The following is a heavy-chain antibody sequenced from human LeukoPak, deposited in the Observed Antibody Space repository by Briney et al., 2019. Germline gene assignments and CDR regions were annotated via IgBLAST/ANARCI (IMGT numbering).Heavy chain of an antibody. Sequence: SETLSLTCAVYGGSFSGYYWSWIRQPPGKGLEWIGEINHSGSTNHNPPLKSRVTISVDTSRNQFSLKLTSVTASDTAVYYCARHRRFGDLSSYYYGTDVWGKGTTVTVSS. CDR2: INHSGST. D-gene: IGHD3-10*01. J-gene: IGHJ6*04. CDR3: ARHRRFGDLSSYYYGTDV. V-gene: IGHV4-34*01. CDR1: GGSFSGYY.